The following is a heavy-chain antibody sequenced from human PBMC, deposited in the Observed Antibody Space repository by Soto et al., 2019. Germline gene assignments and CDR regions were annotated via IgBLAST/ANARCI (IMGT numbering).Heavy chain of an antibody. J-gene: IGHJ4*02. CDR3: AKDGPLPSSSSGTDY. V-gene: IGHV3-23*01. D-gene: IGHD6-6*01. CDR1: GFTFTRYS. CDR2: ISGSGGST. Sequence: GGSLRLSCAASGFTFTRYSMNWVRQAPGKGLEWVSAISGSGGSTYYADSVKGRFTISRDNSKNTLYLQMNSRRAEDTAVYYCAKDGPLPSSSSGTDYWGQGTLVTVS.